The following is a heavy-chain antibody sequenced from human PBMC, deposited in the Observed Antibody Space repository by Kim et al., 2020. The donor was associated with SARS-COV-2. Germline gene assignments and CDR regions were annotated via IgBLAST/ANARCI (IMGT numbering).Heavy chain of an antibody. CDR1: GFTFSDYY. Sequence: GGSLRLSCAASGFTFSDYYMDWVRQAPGKGLEWVGRSRYKADTYTTEYAASVEGRFTISRDDSKNSIHLQMNSLKTEDTAVYYCGRGRYLDNWGQGTLVT. CDR2: SRYKADTYTT. V-gene: IGHV3-72*01. J-gene: IGHJ4*02. CDR3: GRGRYLDN.